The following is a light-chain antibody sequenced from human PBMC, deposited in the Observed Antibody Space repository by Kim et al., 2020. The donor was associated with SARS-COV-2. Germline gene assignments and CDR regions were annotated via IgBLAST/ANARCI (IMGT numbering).Light chain of an antibody. Sequence: QSVLTQPASVSGSPGQSITISCTGTSSDIGAYDYVSWYQQHPGKAPKVMIYDVTKRPSGVSNRFSASKSGTSASLAITGLQAEDEADYYCQSYDSSLSGYVVFGGGTQLTVL. CDR3: QSYDSSLSGYVV. CDR2: DVT. CDR1: SSDIGAYDY. V-gene: IGLV2-14*03. J-gene: IGLJ2*01.